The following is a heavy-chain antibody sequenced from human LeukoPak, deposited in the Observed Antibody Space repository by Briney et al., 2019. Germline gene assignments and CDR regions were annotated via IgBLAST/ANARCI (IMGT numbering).Heavy chain of an antibody. D-gene: IGHD3-3*01. V-gene: IGHV1-69*05. CDR3: ARAGMTIFWETLTL. J-gene: IGHJ4*02. Sequence: SVKVSCKASGYTFTGYYMHWVRQAPGQGLEWMGGIIPIFGTANYARKFQGRVTITTDESTSAAYMELSSLRSEDTAVYYCARAGMTIFWETLTLWGQGTLVTVSS. CDR1: GYTFTGYY. CDR2: IIPIFGTA.